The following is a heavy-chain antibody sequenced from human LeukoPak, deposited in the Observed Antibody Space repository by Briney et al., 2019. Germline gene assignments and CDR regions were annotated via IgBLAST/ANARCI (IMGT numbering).Heavy chain of an antibody. D-gene: IGHD3-16*01. CDR2: ISSSSSYI. CDR3: ARPKGGAYVDAFDI. Sequence: TGGSLRLSCAASGFTFSSYSMNWVRQAPGKGLEWVSSISSSSSYIYYADSLKGRFTISRDNAKNSLYLQMNSLRAEDTAVYYCARPKGGAYVDAFDIWGQGTMVTVSS. V-gene: IGHV3-21*01. J-gene: IGHJ3*02. CDR1: GFTFSSYS.